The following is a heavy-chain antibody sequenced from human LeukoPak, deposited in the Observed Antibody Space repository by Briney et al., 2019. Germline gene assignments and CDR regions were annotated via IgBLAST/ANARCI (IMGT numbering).Heavy chain of an antibody. V-gene: IGHV3-23*01. J-gene: IGHJ6*03. D-gene: IGHD4-23*01. CDR3: SGISRDYYYYYMDV. CDR2: ISGSGGST. Sequence: GGSLRLSCAASGFTFSSYAMSWVRQAPGKGLGWVSAISGSGGSTYYADSVKGRFTISRDNSKNTLYLQMNSLRAEDTAVYYCSGISRDYYYYYMDVWGKGTTVTVSS. CDR1: GFTFSSYA.